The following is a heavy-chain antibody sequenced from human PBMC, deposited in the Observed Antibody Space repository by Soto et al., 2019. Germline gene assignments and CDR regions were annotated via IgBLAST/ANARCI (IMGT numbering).Heavy chain of an antibody. V-gene: IGHV4-59*12. J-gene: IGHJ4*02. Sequence: SETPSLTCTVSGGSISSYYWGWIWQPPGKGLEWIGYFYYSGNMYFYNPSLKSRVTISAGTSRNQFALSLSSLTAADTAVYFCARGDQRRNFSVLTDFCGRRILVTVSS. D-gene: IGHD3-9*01. CDR2: FYYSGNMY. CDR3: ARGDQRRNFSVLTDF. CDR1: GGSISSYY.